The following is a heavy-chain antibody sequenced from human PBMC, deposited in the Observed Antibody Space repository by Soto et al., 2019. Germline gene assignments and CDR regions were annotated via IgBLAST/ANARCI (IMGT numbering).Heavy chain of an antibody. J-gene: IGHJ4*02. Sequence: QVQLQQWGAGLLKPSETLSLTCAVYGGSFSGYYWSWIRQPPGKGLEWIGEINHSGSTNYNPSLKSRVTISVDTSKNQFSLKLSSVTAAVTAVYYCARGGYYDSSGFNDYWGQGTLVTVSS. CDR2: INHSGST. CDR1: GGSFSGYY. CDR3: ARGGYYDSSGFNDY. D-gene: IGHD3-22*01. V-gene: IGHV4-34*01.